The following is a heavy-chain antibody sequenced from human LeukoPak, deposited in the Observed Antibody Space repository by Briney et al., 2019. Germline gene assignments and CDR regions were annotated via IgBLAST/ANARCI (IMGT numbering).Heavy chain of an antibody. J-gene: IGHJ4*02. CDR3: ARQDGRALYYFDY. D-gene: IGHD5-24*01. V-gene: IGHV5-51*01. Sequence: GESLKISCKASGYSFTNYWFAWVRQMPGKGLEWMGIIYPGDSETRYSPSFQGQVTISADKSTSTAYLQWSSLKASDTAMYYCARQDGRALYYFDYWGQGTLVTVSS. CDR1: GYSFTNYW. CDR2: IYPGDSET.